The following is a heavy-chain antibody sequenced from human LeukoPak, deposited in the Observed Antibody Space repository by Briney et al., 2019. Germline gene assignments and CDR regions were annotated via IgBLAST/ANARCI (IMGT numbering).Heavy chain of an antibody. D-gene: IGHD3-10*01. Sequence: GGSLRLSCAASGFTFSSYEMNWVRQAPGQGLEWVAYISSTGNTVHYAGSVKGRFTISRDNAKNFLYLQTDSLRTEDTAFYYCAKDASNSGWFFDFWGRGTLVTVSS. CDR3: AKDASNSGWFFDF. V-gene: IGHV3-48*03. CDR2: ISSTGNTV. J-gene: IGHJ2*01. CDR1: GFTFSSYE.